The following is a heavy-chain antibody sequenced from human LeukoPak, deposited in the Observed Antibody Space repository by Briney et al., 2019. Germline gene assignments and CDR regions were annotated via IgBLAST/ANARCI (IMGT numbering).Heavy chain of an antibody. Sequence: GASVKVSCKASVGTFSSYAISWVRQAPGQGLEWMGGIIPIFGTANYAQKFQGRVTITADESTSTAYMELSSLRSEDTAVYYCARERVYYGSGRSAFDIWGQGTMVTVSS. CDR3: ARERVYYGSGRSAFDI. V-gene: IGHV1-69*01. D-gene: IGHD3-10*01. CDR1: VGTFSSYA. J-gene: IGHJ3*02. CDR2: IIPIFGTA.